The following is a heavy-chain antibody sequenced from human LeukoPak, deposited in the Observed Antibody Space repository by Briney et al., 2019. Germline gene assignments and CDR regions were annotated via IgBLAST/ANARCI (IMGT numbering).Heavy chain of an antibody. CDR1: NYTMNSGYY. D-gene: IGHD6-19*01. CDR3: ARGPAYSWLRSGSVCFFDL. CDR2: TTHSGST. Sequence: SETLSLTCKVSNYTMNSGYYWSWIRQTPGNGLEWIGETTHSGSTDYSPSLKSRVSVSVDTSKNQFSLRLTSVTAADTAVYYCARGPAYSWLRSGSVCFFDLWGQGVLVTVSS. J-gene: IGHJ4*02. V-gene: IGHV4-34*01.